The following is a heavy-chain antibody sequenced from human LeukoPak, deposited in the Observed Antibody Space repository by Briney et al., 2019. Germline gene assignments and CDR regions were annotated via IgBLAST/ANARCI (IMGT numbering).Heavy chain of an antibody. Sequence: SETLSLTCTVSGYSISDYYWGWIRQPPGKGLEWIGSICHSERTYYNPSLKSRVTISGDTSRNQFSLKLSSVTAADTAVYYCAWKYYYDTSGYFYVDSWGQGTLVTVSS. J-gene: IGHJ4*02. CDR3: AWKYYYDTSGYFYVDS. CDR1: GYSISDYY. CDR2: ICHSERT. V-gene: IGHV4-38-2*02. D-gene: IGHD3-22*01.